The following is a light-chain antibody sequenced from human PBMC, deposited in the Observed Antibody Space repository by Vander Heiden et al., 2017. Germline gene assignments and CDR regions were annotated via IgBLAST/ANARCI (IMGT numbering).Light chain of an antibody. J-gene: IGLJ2*01. V-gene: IGLV2-14*03. Sequence: QSALTQPASVSGYPGQSTTISCTGTSSDVGDYNYVSWYQQHPGKAPKLLIYDVSKRPSGVSNRFSGSKSGNTASLIISGLQAEDEAEYHCSSYANSSTLIFGGGTKLTVL. CDR2: DVS. CDR1: SSDVGDYNY. CDR3: SSYANSSTLI.